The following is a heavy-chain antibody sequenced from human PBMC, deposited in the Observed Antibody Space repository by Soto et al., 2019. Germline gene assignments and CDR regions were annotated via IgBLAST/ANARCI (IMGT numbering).Heavy chain of an antibody. CDR3: ARIYPGAGYYYAMDV. V-gene: IGHV4-28*01. J-gene: IGHJ6*02. CDR2: IYYTGST. D-gene: IGHD3-10*01. CDR1: GYSISSSNW. Sequence: QVQLQESGPGLVKPSDTLSLTCAVSGYSISSSNWRGWIRQPPGKGLEWIGYIYYTGSTHYNPSLKSRVTMSVDTSKNQFSLKMSSVTAVDTAVYYCARIYPGAGYYYAMDVWGQGTSVTVSS.